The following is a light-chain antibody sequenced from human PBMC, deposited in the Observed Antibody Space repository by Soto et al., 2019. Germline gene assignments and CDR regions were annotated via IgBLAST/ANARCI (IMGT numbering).Light chain of an antibody. CDR2: LGY. CDR1: QSLLHSNGYTY. V-gene: IGKV2-28*01. J-gene: IGKJ1*01. CDR3: MQTLESRT. Sequence: DIVMTQSPLSLPVTPGEPASISCRSSQSLLHSNGYTYLDWYLQKPGQSPQLLIYLGYNRAPGVPDRFSGTGSGTDFTLKISRVEAEDVGVYYCMQTLESRTFGQGTKVDIK.